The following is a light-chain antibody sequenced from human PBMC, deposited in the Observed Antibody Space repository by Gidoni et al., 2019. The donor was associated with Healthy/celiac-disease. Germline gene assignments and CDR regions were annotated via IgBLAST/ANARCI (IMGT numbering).Light chain of an antibody. Sequence: DIQMTQSPSSLSASVGDRVTITCRASQSISSYLNWYQQKQGKAPKLLIYAASSLQSGVPSRFGGSVSGTDFTRTISSLQPEDFATYYCQQSYSTPPKTFGQGTKVEIK. CDR2: AAS. CDR1: QSISSY. CDR3: QQSYSTPPKT. J-gene: IGKJ1*01. V-gene: IGKV1-39*01.